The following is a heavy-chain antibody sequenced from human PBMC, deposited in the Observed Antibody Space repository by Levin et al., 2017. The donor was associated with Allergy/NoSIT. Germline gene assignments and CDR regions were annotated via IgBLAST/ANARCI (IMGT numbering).Heavy chain of an antibody. J-gene: IGHJ4*02. D-gene: IGHD3-16*02. CDR2: IRNKAHGGTT. V-gene: IGHV3-49*04. Sequence: GGSLRLSCTGSGFTFGDYAMSWVRQAPGKGLEWVGFIRNKAHGGTTEYAASVKGRLTISRDDSKSIAYLQMNSLKTEDTAVYFCARGGPPNYDYNWGSYRDGYFDYWGQGTLDTVSS. CDR3: ARGGPPNYDYNWGSYRDGYFDY. CDR1: GFTFGDYA.